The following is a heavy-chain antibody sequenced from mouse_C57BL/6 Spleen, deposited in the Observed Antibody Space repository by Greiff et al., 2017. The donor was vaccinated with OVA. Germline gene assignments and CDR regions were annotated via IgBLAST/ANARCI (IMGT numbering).Heavy chain of an antibody. CDR1: GYTFTSYT. Sequence: VKLLESGAELARPGASVKMSCKASGYTFTSYTMHWVKQRPGQGLEWIGYINPSSGYTKYNQKFKDKATLTADKSSSTAYMQLSSLTSEDSAVYYCARTRGSWFAYWGQGTLVTVSA. V-gene: IGHV1-4*01. J-gene: IGHJ3*01. CDR2: INPSSGYT. CDR3: ARTRGSWFAY.